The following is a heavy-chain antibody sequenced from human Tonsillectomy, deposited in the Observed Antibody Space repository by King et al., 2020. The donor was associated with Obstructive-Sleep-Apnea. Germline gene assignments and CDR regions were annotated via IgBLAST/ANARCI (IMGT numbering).Heavy chain of an antibody. CDR1: GGSISSYY. J-gene: IGHJ3*02. CDR2: IYTSGIT. V-gene: IGHV4-4*07. CDR3: ARVWDLGTDAFDI. D-gene: IGHD7-27*01. Sequence: QLQLQESGPGQVKPSETLSLTCTVSGGSISSYYWSWIRQPAGKGLEWIGRIYTSGITNYSPSLRSRITMLVDTSRNQFSLKLNSVTAADTAGYYCARVWDLGTDAFDIWGQGTVVTVSS.